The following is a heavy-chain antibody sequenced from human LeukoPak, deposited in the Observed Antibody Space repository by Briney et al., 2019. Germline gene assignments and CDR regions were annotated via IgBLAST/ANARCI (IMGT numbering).Heavy chain of an antibody. D-gene: IGHD3/OR15-3a*01. Sequence: KPSETLSLTCTVSGGSISSYYWSWIRQPPGKGLEWIGYICYSGSTNYNPSLKSRVTISVDTSKNQFSLKLSSVTAADTAVYYCARSHSLWTSFDYWGQGTLVTVSS. J-gene: IGHJ4*02. V-gene: IGHV4-59*01. CDR3: ARSHSLWTSFDY. CDR2: ICYSGST. CDR1: GGSISSYY.